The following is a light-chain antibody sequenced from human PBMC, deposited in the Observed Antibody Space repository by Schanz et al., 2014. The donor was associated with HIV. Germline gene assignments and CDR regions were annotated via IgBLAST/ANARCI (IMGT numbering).Light chain of an antibody. CDR3: QHYSTSPIT. CDR2: GAS. J-gene: IGKJ5*01. Sequence: EIVLTQSPGTLSLSPGERATLSCRASQSVSSYLAWYQQKPGQAPRLLISGASTRATGVPARFSGSGSGTVFTLTISRLEPEDFAVFYCQHYSTSPITFGQGTRLEIK. CDR1: QSVSSY. V-gene: IGKV3-20*01.